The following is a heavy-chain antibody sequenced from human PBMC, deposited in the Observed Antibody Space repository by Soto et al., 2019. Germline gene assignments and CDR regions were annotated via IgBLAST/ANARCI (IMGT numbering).Heavy chain of an antibody. V-gene: IGHV4-59*01. CDR1: GGSISSYY. CDR3: ARAVFGVVIRSPRLDP. CDR2: IYYSGST. J-gene: IGHJ5*02. Sequence: PSETLSLTCTVSGGSISSYYWSWIRQPPGKGLEWIGYIYYSGSTNYNPSLKSRVTISVDTSKNQFSLKLSSVTAADTAVYYCARAVFGVVIRSPRLDPWGQGTLVTVS. D-gene: IGHD3-3*01.